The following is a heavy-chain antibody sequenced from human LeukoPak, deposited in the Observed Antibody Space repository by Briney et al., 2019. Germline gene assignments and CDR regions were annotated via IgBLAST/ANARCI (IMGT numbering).Heavy chain of an antibody. CDR1: GFTFSSYW. D-gene: IGHD2-15*01. Sequence: GGSLSLSCAASGFTFSSYWMSWVRQAPGKGLEWVANIKQDGSAKYCGDSVKGRFTISRDNAKNSLYLQMNSLRAEDTAVYYSARQYCSGGSCLTYFDYWGQGTLVTVSS. V-gene: IGHV3-7*01. CDR2: IKQDGSAK. CDR3: ARQYCSGGSCLTYFDY. J-gene: IGHJ4*02.